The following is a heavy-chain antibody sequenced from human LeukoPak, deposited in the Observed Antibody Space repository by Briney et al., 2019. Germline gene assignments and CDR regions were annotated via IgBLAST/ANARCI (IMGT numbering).Heavy chain of an antibody. V-gene: IGHV3-66*01. CDR3: ARGSDSSLDY. D-gene: IGHD3-22*01. CDR2: LYSGGGT. Sequence: PGRSLRLSCAASGFTVGSNYMTWVRQAPGKGLEWVSVLYSGGGTYYADSVKGRFTISRDNSKNTLYLQMNSLRAEDTAVYYCARGSDSSLDYWGQGTLVTVSS. J-gene: IGHJ4*02. CDR1: GFTVGSNY.